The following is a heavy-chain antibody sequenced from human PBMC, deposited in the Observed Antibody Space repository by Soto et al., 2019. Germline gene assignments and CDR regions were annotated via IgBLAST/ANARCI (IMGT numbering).Heavy chain of an antibody. CDR1: GGSINNYY. J-gene: IGHJ3*02. D-gene: IGHD5-12*01. CDR3: SRRYSGYDDAFDI. V-gene: IGHV4-59*01. CDR2: IYYSGGT. Sequence: QVQLQESGPGLVKPSETLSLTCTVSGGSINNYYWSWIRQPPGKGLEWIGYIYYSGGTNYNPSLKSRVTTSVDTSNSQFSLKRSSVTASDTAVYYCSRRYSGYDDAFDIWGQGTMVTVSS.